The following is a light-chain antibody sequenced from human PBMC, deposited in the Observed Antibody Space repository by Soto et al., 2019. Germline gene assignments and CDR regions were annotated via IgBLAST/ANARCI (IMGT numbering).Light chain of an antibody. V-gene: IGKV3-20*01. J-gene: IGKJ4*01. CDR3: QQYGGSPLT. Sequence: EIVLTQSPGTLSLSPGESATLSCRASQSVSSNYLAWYQQQPGQAPRLLIYGASSRATGIPDRFSGSGSGTDFTLIISRLEPEDFAVYYCQQYGGSPLTFSGGTKVEIK. CDR2: GAS. CDR1: QSVSSNY.